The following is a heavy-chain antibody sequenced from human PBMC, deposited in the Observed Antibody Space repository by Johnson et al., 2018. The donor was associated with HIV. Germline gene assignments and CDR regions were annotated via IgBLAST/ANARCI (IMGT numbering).Heavy chain of an antibody. V-gene: IGHV3-30-3*01. CDR1: GFTFSSYA. J-gene: IGHJ3*02. Sequence: QEKLVESGGGVVQPGRSLRLSCAASGFTFSSYAMHWVRQAPGTGLEWVAVISYDGSNKYYADSVKGRFTISRDNSKNTLYLQMNSLRAEDTAVNYGAKEDWNYLLGAFDICGQGTMVTVSS. CDR3: AKEDWNYLLGAFDI. D-gene: IGHD1-7*01. CDR2: ISYDGSNK.